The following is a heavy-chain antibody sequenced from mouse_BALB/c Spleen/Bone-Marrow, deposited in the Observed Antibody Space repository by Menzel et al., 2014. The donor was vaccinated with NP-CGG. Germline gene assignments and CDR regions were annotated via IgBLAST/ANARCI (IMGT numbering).Heavy chain of an antibody. CDR1: GFSLTSYG. Sequence: VQLVESGPGLVQPSQSLSITCTVSGFSLTSYGVHWVRQPPGKGLEWLGVIWSGGSTDYNAAFISGLSISKDNSKSQVFFKMNSLQADDTAIYYCARQPLRRHAMDYWGQGTSVTVSS. CDR2: IWSGGST. V-gene: IGHV2-4*02. D-gene: IGHD1-2*01. J-gene: IGHJ4*01. CDR3: ARQPLRRHAMDY.